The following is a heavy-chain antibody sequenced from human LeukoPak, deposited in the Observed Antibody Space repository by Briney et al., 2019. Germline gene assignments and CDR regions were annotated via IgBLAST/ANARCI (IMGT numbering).Heavy chain of an antibody. Sequence: GESLKISCAASGFTFSNDWMHWVRRAPGKGLVWVSRINTDGSTTTYADSVKGRFTISRDNAKNTLYLQMNSLRVEDTAVYYCARGRGGSYHYWGQGTLVTVSS. CDR2: INTDGSTT. J-gene: IGHJ4*02. D-gene: IGHD1-26*01. CDR3: ARGRGGSYHY. CDR1: GFTFSNDW. V-gene: IGHV3-74*01.